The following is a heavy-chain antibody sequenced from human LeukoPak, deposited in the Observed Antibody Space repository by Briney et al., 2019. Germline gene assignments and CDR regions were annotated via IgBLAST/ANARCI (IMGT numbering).Heavy chain of an antibody. CDR1: GYTFTSYD. CDR3: ARVEDGSGSYWDYYYYYYYMDV. J-gene: IGHJ6*03. CDR2: MNPNSGNT. Sequence: ALVKVSCKASGYTFTSYDINWVRQATGQGLEWMGWMNPNSGNTGYAQKFQGRVTMTRNTSISTAYMELSSLRSEDTAVYYCARVEDGSGSYWDYYYYYYYMDVWGKGTTVTVSS. D-gene: IGHD3-10*01. V-gene: IGHV1-8*01.